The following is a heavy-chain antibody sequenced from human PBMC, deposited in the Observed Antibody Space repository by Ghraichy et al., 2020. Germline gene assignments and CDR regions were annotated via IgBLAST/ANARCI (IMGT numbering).Heavy chain of an antibody. V-gene: IGHV4-34*01. CDR2: INHSGST. CDR1: GGSFSGYY. J-gene: IGHJ4*02. D-gene: IGHD3-10*01. CDR3: ARSLWFGESRGDY. Sequence: SETLSLTCAVYGGSFSGYYWSWIRQPPGKGLEWIGEINHSGSTNYNPSLKSQVTISVDTSKNQFSLKLSSVTAADTAVYYCARSLWFGESRGDYWGQGTLVTVSS.